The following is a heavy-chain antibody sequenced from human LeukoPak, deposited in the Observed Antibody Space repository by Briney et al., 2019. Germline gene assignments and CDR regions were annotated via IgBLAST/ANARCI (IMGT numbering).Heavy chain of an antibody. CDR2: ISSSGSTI. CDR1: RFTFSDYY. V-gene: IGHV3-11*01. Sequence: GGSLRLSCAASRFTFSDYYMSWIRQAPGKGLEWVSYISSSGSTIYYADSVKGRFTISRDNAKNSLYLQMNSLRAEDTAVYYCAGSRDTAKVATYLWGQGTLVTVSS. J-gene: IGHJ4*02. D-gene: IGHD5-18*01. CDR3: AGSRDTAKVATYL.